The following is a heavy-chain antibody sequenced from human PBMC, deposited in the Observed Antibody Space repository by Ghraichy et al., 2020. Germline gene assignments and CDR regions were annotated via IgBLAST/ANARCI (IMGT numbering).Heavy chain of an antibody. CDR2: IGGSGGAT. D-gene: IGHD6-13*01. Sequence: GGSLRLSCADSGFTFSNYAMNWVRQAPGKGLEWVSAIGGSGGATYYTSSVRGRFTISRDNSQNTLHLQMNSLRAEDTAVYYCAKGFSANRVTAAGTPPFDSWGRGTLVTVSS. CDR1: GFTFSNYA. V-gene: IGHV3-23*01. CDR3: AKGFSANRVTAAGTPPFDS. J-gene: IGHJ4*02.